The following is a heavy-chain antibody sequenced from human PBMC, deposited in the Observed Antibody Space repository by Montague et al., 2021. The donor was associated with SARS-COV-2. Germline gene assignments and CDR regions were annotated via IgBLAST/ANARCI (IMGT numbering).Heavy chain of an antibody. D-gene: IGHD1-1*01. Sequence: CAISGDSVSSNSATWNWVRQSPSRGLEWLGRTYYRSKWYNDYAVSVRGRVTINSDTSKNQFSLQLNSVTPEDTAIYYCTSGREGNYNVMDVWGQRTTVTVSS. CDR1: GDSVSSNSAT. V-gene: IGHV6-1*01. CDR3: TSGREGNYNVMDV. J-gene: IGHJ6*02. CDR2: TYYRSKWYN.